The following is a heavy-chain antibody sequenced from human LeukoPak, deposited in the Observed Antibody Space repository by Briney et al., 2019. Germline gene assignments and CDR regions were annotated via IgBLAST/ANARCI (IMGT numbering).Heavy chain of an antibody. CDR3: ARGLRRILLQSMDNPSDY. CDR1: GYTFTSYA. CDR2: INTNTGNP. J-gene: IGHJ4*02. V-gene: IGHV7-4-1*02. Sequence: ASVKVSCKASGYTFTSYAMNWVRQAPGQGLEWMGWINTNTGNPTYAQGFTGRFVFSLDTSVSTAYLQISSLKAEDTAVYHCARGLRRILLQSMDNPSDYWGQGTLVTVSS. D-gene: IGHD2/OR15-2a*01.